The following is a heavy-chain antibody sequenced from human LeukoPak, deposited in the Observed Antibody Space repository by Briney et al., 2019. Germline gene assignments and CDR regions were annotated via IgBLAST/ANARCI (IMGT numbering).Heavy chain of an antibody. J-gene: IGHJ4*02. Sequence: GGSLRLSCAASGFTFSIYAMSWVRQAPGKGLEWVSAISGSGGTAYYADSVKGRFTISRDNSKNTLYLQMNSLRAEDTAVYYCARDYYYDSSGYYAYYYWGQGTLVTVSS. D-gene: IGHD3-22*01. CDR2: ISGSGGTA. CDR3: ARDYYYDSSGYYAYYY. CDR1: GFTFSIYA. V-gene: IGHV3-23*01.